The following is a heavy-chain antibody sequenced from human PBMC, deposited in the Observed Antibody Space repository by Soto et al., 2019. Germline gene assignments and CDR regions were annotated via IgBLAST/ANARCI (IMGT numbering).Heavy chain of an antibody. D-gene: IGHD6-19*01. Sequence: ASVKVSCKASGYTFATYYMHWVRQTPGQGLEWMGIINPRGGTTTYSQKFQDRVTMTRDTSTGTVYMELSSLGSDDTAVYYCARPAVAGRGSVTHIDQWGQGTQVTVSS. CDR1: GYTFATYY. CDR3: ARPAVAGRGSVTHIDQ. V-gene: IGHV1-46*01. CDR2: INPRGGTT. J-gene: IGHJ4*02.